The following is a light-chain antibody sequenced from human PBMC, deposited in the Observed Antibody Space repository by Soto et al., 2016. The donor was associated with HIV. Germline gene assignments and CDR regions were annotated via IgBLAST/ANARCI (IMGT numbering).Light chain of an antibody. CDR2: KTS. CDR3: QQYYSYPYT. CDR1: QSISTW. J-gene: IGKJ2*01. V-gene: IGKV1-5*03. Sequence: DIQMTQSPSTLSASVGDRVTITCRASQSISTWLAWYQQKPGKAPKLLISKTSILESGVPSRFSGSGSGTEFTLTISSLQPDDFATYYCQQYYSYPYTFGQGTKLEIK.